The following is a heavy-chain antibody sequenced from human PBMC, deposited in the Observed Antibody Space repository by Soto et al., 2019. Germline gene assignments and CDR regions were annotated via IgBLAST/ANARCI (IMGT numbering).Heavy chain of an antibody. J-gene: IGHJ6*02. CDR1: GYSFTSYW. Sequence: GESLKISCKGSGYSFTSYWIGWVRQMPGKGLEWMGIIYPGDSDTRYSPSFQGQVTISADKSISNAYLQWSSLKASDTAMYYCARQQHIVGAPGYYYYYGMDVWGQGTTVTVSS. CDR2: IYPGDSDT. D-gene: IGHD1-26*01. CDR3: ARQQHIVGAPGYYYYYGMDV. V-gene: IGHV5-51*01.